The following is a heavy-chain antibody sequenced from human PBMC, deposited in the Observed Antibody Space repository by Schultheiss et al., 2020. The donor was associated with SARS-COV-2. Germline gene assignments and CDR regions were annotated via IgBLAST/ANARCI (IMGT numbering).Heavy chain of an antibody. CDR2: IYSGGST. CDR1: GFTFSSYE. D-gene: IGHD2-2*01. Sequence: GESLKISCAASGFTFSSYEMNWVRQAPGKGLEWVSVIYSGGSTYYADSVKGRFTISRDNSKNTLYLQMGSLRAEDMAVYYCAKEKWGIVVVPAASNWFDPWGQGTLVTVSS. CDR3: AKEKWGIVVVPAASNWFDP. V-gene: IGHV3-53*05. J-gene: IGHJ5*02.